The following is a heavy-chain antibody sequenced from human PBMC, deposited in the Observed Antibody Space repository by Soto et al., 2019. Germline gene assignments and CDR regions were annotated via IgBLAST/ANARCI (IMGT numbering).Heavy chain of an antibody. CDR1: GGSISSYY. CDR2: IYYSGST. Sequence: SETLSLTCTVSGGSISSYYWSWIRQPPGKGLEWFGYIYYSGSTNYNPSLKSRVTISVDTSKNQFSLKLSSVTAADTAVYYCARVGGGGVAGLFVWGQGTLVTVSS. D-gene: IGHD6-19*01. CDR3: ARVGGGGVAGLFV. J-gene: IGHJ4*02. V-gene: IGHV4-59*01.